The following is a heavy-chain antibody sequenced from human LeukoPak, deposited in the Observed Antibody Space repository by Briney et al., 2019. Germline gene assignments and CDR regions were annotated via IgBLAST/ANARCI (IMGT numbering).Heavy chain of an antibody. J-gene: IGHJ4*02. CDR2: IHSYGSST. D-gene: IGHD6-19*01. CDR3: ACSGWPYYFDY. Sequence: GGSLRLSCAASGFTFSSYWMHWVRQAPGQGLVWVSRIHSYGSSTSYADSVRGRFTISRDDANSTLYLQMNSLTAEATAVYYCACSGWPYYFDYWGQGTLVTVSS. CDR1: GFTFSSYW. V-gene: IGHV3-74*01.